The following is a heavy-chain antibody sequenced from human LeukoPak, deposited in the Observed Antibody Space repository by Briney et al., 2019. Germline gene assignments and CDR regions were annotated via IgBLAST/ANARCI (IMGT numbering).Heavy chain of an antibody. J-gene: IGHJ4*02. CDR1: GFTVSSNY. CDR2: IYSGGST. CDR3: ARLLHSYLDY. V-gene: IGHV3-53*01. Sequence: SGGSLRLSCAASGFTVSSNYMSWVRQAPGKGLEWVSVIYSGGSTYYADSVKGRFTISRDNSKNTLYLQMNSLRAEDTAVYYCARLLHSYLDYWGQGTLVTVSS.